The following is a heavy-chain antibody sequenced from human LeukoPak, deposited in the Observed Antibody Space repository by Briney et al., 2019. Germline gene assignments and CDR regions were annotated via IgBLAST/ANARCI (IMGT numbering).Heavy chain of an antibody. CDR1: GYTFTGYY. D-gene: IGHD2-15*01. J-gene: IGHJ1*01. Sequence: VASVKVSCKASGYTFTGYYMHWVRQAPGQVLEWMGWINPNSDGTNYAQKFQGRVTMTRDTSISTAYMELSRLRSDDTAVYYCARDRGCSGGSCYPKYFQHWGQGTLVTVSS. CDR3: ARDRGCSGGSCYPKYFQH. V-gene: IGHV1-2*02. CDR2: INPNSDGT.